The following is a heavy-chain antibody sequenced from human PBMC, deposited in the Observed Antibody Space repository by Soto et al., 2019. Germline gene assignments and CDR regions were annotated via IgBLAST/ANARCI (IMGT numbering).Heavy chain of an antibody. J-gene: IGHJ6*02. CDR2: ISSSSSYI. Sequence: PGGSLRLSCAASGFTFSSYSMNWVRQAPGKGLEWVSSISSSSSYIYYADSVKGRFTISRDNAKNSLYLQMNSLRAEDTAVYYCARDSAYYDILTGPLSGYCYYGMDVWGQGTTVTVSS. CDR1: GFTFSSYS. V-gene: IGHV3-21*01. D-gene: IGHD3-9*01. CDR3: ARDSAYYDILTGPLSGYCYYGMDV.